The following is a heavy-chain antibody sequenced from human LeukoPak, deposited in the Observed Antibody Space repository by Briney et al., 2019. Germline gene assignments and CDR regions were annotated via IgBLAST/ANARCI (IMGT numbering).Heavy chain of an antibody. Sequence: GGSLRLSCAASGFTFSSYGMHWVRQAPGKGLEWVAVISYDGSNKYYADSVKGRFTISRDNSKNTLYLQMNSLRAEDTAVYYCAKDHYYGSGSYAFDTWAKGQWSPSLQ. CDR3: AKDHYYGSGSYAFDT. CDR2: ISYDGSNK. CDR1: GFTFSSYG. V-gene: IGHV3-30*18. J-gene: IGHJ3*02. D-gene: IGHD3-10*01.